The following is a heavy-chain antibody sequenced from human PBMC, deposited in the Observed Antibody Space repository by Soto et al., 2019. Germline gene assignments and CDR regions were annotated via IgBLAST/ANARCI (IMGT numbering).Heavy chain of an antibody. CDR3: ARNMDYYYGRGSGNGHGV. V-gene: IGHV1-2*02. J-gene: IGHJ6*02. D-gene: IGHD3-10*02. CDR1: GYTFTAYH. CDR2: IKPKFGDT. Sequence: QVRLVQSGAEVKEPGDSVRVSCEASGYTFTAYHIHWVRQAPGQGLEWMGWIKPKFGDTGSAQDFQGRVSMTSDMSISTVYMELSRMTSDDTAIYYCARNMDYYYGRGSGNGHGVWGQGTTVTVFS.